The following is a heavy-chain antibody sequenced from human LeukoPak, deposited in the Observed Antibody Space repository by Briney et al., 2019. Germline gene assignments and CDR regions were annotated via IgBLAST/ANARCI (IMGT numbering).Heavy chain of an antibody. J-gene: IGHJ3*02. V-gene: IGHV5-51*01. CDR2: AYPGDSGA. CDR3: ARAPVMINFVGVAEAFDI. Sequence: GESLKISCKIPGYILTRNWIGWVRQVPGKGLEWMGLAYPGDSGAKYSPSFQGQVTFSVDKSISTAYLQFTSLKASDTAMYFCARAPVMINFVGVAEAFDIWGQGTMISVSS. CDR1: GYILTRNW. D-gene: IGHD3-16*01.